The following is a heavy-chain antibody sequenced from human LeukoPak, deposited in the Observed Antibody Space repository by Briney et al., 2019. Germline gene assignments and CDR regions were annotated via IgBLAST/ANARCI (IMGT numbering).Heavy chain of an antibody. V-gene: IGHV3-15*07. J-gene: IGHJ4*02. CDR2: IKSRTDGGTT. Sequence: PGGSLRLSCTTSGFNFNNAWMNWVRQAPGKGLEWVGRIKSRTDGGTTVYSAPVKGRFTFSRDDSKNMLYLQMNSLKSEDTAVYYCSTLTSRGLSDSWGQGTLVTVSS. CDR1: GFNFNNAW. D-gene: IGHD1-20*01. CDR3: STLTSRGLSDS.